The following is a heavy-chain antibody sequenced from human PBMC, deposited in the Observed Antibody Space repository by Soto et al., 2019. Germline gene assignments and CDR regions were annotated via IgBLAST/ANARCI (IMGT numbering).Heavy chain of an antibody. D-gene: IGHD3-22*01. J-gene: IGHJ6*02. CDR2: ISAYDGNT. Sequence: QAQLVQSGAEVKKPGASVKVSCKASGYTFTSYGINWVRQAPGQGFEWLGWISAYDGNTKYAQSVQGRVSMTTDTSTTTAYMELRSLRSDDTAMYYCARGGYYDSSGSRNYYYYGMNVWGQGTTVSVSS. CDR3: ARGGYYDSSGSRNYYYYGMNV. V-gene: IGHV1-18*04. CDR1: GYTFTSYG.